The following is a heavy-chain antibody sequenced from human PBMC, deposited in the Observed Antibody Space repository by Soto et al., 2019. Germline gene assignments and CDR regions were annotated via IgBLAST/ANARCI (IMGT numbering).Heavy chain of an antibody. Sequence: GWSLRLSCAASGFTFSSYSMDWVRQAPGKGLEWVSSISSSSSYIYYADSVKGRFTISRDDAKNSLYLQMNSLRAEDTAVYYCARDRGGAYYYYYYGMDVWGQGTTVTVS. D-gene: IGHD1-26*01. J-gene: IGHJ6*02. CDR3: ARDRGGAYYYYYYGMDV. V-gene: IGHV3-21*01. CDR2: ISSSSSYI. CDR1: GFTFSSYS.